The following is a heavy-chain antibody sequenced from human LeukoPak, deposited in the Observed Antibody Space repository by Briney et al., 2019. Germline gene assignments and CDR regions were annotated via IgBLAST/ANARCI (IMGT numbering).Heavy chain of an antibody. D-gene: IGHD3-10*01. CDR1: GGSFSGYY. CDR2: INHSGSA. J-gene: IGHJ5*02. Sequence: SETLSLTCAVYGGSFSGYYWSWIRQPPGKGLEWIGEINHSGSANYNPSLKSRVTISVDTSKNQFSLKLSSVTAADTAVYYCARGGYYGSGNDFRFDPWGQGTLVTVSS. CDR3: ARGGYYGSGNDFRFDP. V-gene: IGHV4-34*01.